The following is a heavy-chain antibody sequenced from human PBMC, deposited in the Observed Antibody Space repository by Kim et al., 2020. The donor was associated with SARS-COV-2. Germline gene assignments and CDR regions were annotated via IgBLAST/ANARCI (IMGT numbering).Heavy chain of an antibody. Sequence: GGSLRLSCSASGLNVTSNYMNWVRQAPGKGLEWVAVMYAPGAKFYTDSVKGRFSISRHTSKNILYLQMDSLRREDSGVYYCAESLTANDFFHPWGQGTLVTVSS. J-gene: IGHJ5*01. CDR2: MYAPGAK. D-gene: IGHD1-1*01. CDR3: AESLTANDFFHP. CDR1: GLNVTSNY. V-gene: IGHV3-53*04.